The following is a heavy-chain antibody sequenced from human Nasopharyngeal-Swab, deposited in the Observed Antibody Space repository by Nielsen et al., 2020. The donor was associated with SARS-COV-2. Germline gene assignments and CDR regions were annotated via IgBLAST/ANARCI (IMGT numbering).Heavy chain of an antibody. V-gene: IGHV3-53*01. CDR3: ARAPRMDV. CDR2: IHTSGAT. CDR1: GFSFATSS. J-gene: IGHJ6*02. Sequence: GESLKISCAASGFSFATSSMNWVRQAPGKGLEWVSVIHTSGATNYADSVKGRFTISRDNSKNMVYLQMNSLRVEDTAVYYCARAPRMDVWGQGTTVTVSS.